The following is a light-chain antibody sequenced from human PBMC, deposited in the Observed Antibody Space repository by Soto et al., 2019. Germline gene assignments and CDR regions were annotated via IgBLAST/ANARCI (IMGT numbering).Light chain of an antibody. J-gene: IGLJ1*01. CDR2: EVS. CDR3: SSYAGSNNYV. CDR1: SSDVGAYNY. Sequence: QSALTQPPSASGSPGQSVTISCTGTSSDVGAYNYLSWCQQHPGKAPKLMIYEVSKRPSGVPDRFSGSKSGNTASLTVSGLQAEDEADYYCSSYAGSNNYVFGTGTKLTVL. V-gene: IGLV2-8*01.